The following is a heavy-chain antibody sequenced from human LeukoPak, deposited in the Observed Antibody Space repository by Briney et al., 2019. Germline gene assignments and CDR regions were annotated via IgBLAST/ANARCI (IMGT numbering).Heavy chain of an antibody. Sequence: SETLSLTCTVSGGSISSSSYYWGWIRQPPGKGLEWIGSIYYSGSTYYNPSLKSRVTISVDTSKNQSSLKLGSVTAADTAVYYCASPTTMTTAIEYWGQGTLVTVSS. V-gene: IGHV4-39*01. CDR1: GGSISSSSYY. CDR3: ASPTTMTTAIEY. J-gene: IGHJ4*02. D-gene: IGHD4-17*01. CDR2: IYYSGST.